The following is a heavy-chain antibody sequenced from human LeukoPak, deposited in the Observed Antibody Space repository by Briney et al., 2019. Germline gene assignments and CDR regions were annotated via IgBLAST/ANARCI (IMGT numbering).Heavy chain of an antibody. D-gene: IGHD3-22*01. J-gene: IGHJ4*02. Sequence: TGGSLRLSCAASGFTFSSYAMSWVRQAPGKGLEWVSAISGSGGSTYYADSVKGRFTISRDNSKNTLYLQMNSLRAEDTAVYYCAKDAYDSRGYYTTPFDYWGQGTLVTVSS. CDR2: ISGSGGST. CDR3: AKDAYDSRGYYTTPFDY. V-gene: IGHV3-23*01. CDR1: GFTFSSYA.